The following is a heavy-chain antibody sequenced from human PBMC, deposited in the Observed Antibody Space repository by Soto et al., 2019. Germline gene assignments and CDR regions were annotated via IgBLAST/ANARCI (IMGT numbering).Heavy chain of an antibody. CDR2: IRDKANNDAT. D-gene: IGHD1-26*01. Sequence: QLVETGGCLVQPGGYLQLYCSGSGFSLSGSAIHWVRQASGQGLAWLGRIRDKANNDATAYAAPAKGRLTISRDESQNVVVLQMNSLKTEDTAIYYCTRPPSGSYGDDSDYWGQGTQVSVSS. CDR3: TRPPSGSYGDDSDY. J-gene: IGHJ4*02. CDR1: GFSLSGSA. V-gene: IGHV3-73*02.